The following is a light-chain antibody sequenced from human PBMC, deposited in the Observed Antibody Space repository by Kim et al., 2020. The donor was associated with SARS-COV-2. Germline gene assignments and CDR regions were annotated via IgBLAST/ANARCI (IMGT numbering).Light chain of an antibody. CDR3: QQYGTSPRS. CDR1: QSVSDNH. V-gene: IGKV3-20*01. Sequence: SPGKRATLSCRASQSVSDNHIAWFQQKPGQAPRLLIFGASTRATGIPDRFSGSGSGTDFTLIISRLEPEDFALYFCQQYGTSPRSFCQGTKVDIK. CDR2: GAS. J-gene: IGKJ1*01.